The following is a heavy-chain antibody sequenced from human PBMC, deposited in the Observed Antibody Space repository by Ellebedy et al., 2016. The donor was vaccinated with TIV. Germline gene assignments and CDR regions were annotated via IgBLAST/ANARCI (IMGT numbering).Heavy chain of an antibody. CDR3: ARDMCSGGSCARGHFDY. CDR1: GGTFSSYA. V-gene: IGHV1-69*13. J-gene: IGHJ4*02. CDR2: FIPIFGTA. D-gene: IGHD2-15*01. Sequence: AASVKVSCKASGGTFSSYAISWVRQAPGQGLEWMGGFIPIFGTANYAQKFQGRVTITADESTSTAYMELSSLRSEDTAVYYCARDMCSGGSCARGHFDYWGQGTLVTVSS.